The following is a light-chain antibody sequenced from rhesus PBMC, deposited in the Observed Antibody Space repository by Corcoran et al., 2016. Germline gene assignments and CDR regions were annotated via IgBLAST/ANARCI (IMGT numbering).Light chain of an antibody. CDR2: EAS. V-gene: IGKV1-25*01. CDR1: QGITND. Sequence: DIQMPQSPSSLSASVGDRVTITCRASQGITNDLAWYQQKPRKTPTLLLSEASLLQSGIPSRFSGSGCGTDFTLTISSLQSEDCATYYCQHYYSTPFTFGPGTKLDIK. J-gene: IGKJ3*01. CDR3: QHYYSTPFT.